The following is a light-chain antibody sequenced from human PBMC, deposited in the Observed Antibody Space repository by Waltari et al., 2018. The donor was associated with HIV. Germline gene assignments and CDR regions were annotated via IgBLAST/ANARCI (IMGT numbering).Light chain of an antibody. J-gene: IGKJ2*01. CDR1: QSLLHRNGYNY. Sequence: DFVMTQSPLSLPVTPGEPASISCRSSQSLLHRNGYNYLDWYLQKPGQSPQLLIYLGSNRASGVPDRFSGSGSGTDFTLKSSRVEAEDVGVYYCMQALQSPFTFGQGTKLEIK. CDR3: MQALQSPFT. V-gene: IGKV2-28*01. CDR2: LGS.